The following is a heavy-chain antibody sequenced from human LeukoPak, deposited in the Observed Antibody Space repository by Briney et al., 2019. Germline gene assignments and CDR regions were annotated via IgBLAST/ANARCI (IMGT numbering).Heavy chain of an antibody. D-gene: IGHD5-24*01. CDR2: IRYDGSNK. CDR1: GFTFSSYG. J-gene: IGHJ4*02. V-gene: IGHV3-30*02. CDR3: AKGAVEMATILDY. Sequence: PGGSLRLSCAASGFTFSSYGMHWVRQAPGKGLEWVAFIRYDGSNKYYADSVKGRFTISRDNSKNTLYLQMNSLRAEDTAVYYCAKGAVEMATILDYWGQGTLVTVSS.